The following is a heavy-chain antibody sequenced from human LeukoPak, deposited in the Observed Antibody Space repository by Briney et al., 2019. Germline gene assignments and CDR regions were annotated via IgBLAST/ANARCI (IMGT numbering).Heavy chain of an antibody. CDR2: IKSKTDGGTT. CDR3: TTHPGEWELLVDY. D-gene: IGHD1-26*01. J-gene: IGHJ4*02. V-gene: IGHV3-15*01. CDR1: GFTFSNAW. Sequence: PGGSLRLSCAASGFTFSNAWMSWVRQAPGKGLEWVGRIKSKTDGGTTDYAAPVKGRFTISRDDSKNTLYLQMNSLKTEDTAVYYCTTHPGEWELLVDYWGLGTLVTVSS.